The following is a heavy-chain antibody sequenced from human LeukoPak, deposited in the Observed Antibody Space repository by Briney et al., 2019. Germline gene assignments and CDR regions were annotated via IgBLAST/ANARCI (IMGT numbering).Heavy chain of an antibody. V-gene: IGHV4-59*01. CDR2: IYYSGST. D-gene: IGHD6-19*01. CDR3: ARDEGSGWDY. Sequence: SETLSLTCTVSGGSISSYYWSWIRQPPGKGLEWIGYIYYSGSTNYNPSLKSRVTISVDTSKNQFSLKLSSVTAADTAVYYCARDEGSGWDYWGQGTLVTVSS. CDR1: GGSISSYY. J-gene: IGHJ4*02.